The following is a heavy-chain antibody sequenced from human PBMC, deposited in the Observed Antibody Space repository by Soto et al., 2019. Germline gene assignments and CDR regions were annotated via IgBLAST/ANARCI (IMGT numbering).Heavy chain of an antibody. CDR2: IYHTGDT. CDR3: ARNGIYYYYMDV. D-gene: IGHD1-1*01. J-gene: IGHJ6*03. CDR1: GSSVSNSNW. Sequence: QVQLQDSGPGLVKPSGTLSLTCVVSGSSVSNSNWWTWVRQPPGKGLEWIGEIYHTGDTNYNPSLVSRVTLSIDKSRNQFSLRLGSVTAADTAVYFCARNGIYYYYMDVWGRGTTVTVSS. V-gene: IGHV4-4*02.